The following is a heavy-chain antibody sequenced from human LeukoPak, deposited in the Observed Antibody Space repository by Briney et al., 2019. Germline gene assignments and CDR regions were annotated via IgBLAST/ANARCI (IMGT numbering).Heavy chain of an antibody. CDR3: ARARYRSAWYDS. Sequence: GGSLRLSCEASGFTFSTYAMHWVRQAPGKGVEYVSAIIVNAASAYYANSVKRTFTISTDNSKNTLYLHMGSLRIEDMAVYYCARARYRSAWYDSSGQRTLVTVSS. CDR2: IIVNAASA. V-gene: IGHV3-64*01. J-gene: IGHJ5*02. CDR1: GFTFSTYA. D-gene: IGHD6-19*01.